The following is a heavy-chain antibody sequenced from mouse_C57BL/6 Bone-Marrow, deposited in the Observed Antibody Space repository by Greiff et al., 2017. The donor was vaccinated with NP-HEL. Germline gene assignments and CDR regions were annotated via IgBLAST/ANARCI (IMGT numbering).Heavy chain of an antibody. CDR3: ARRGRITTRAMDY. D-gene: IGHD1-1*01. CDR2: IYPRSGNT. V-gene: IGHV1-81*01. CDR1: GYTFTSYG. Sequence: QVQLQQSGAELARPGASVKLSCKASGYTFTSYGISWVKQRTGQGLEWIGEIYPRSGNTYYNEKFKGKATLTADKSSSTAYMELRSLTSEDCGVYFCARRGRITTRAMDYWGKGTSVTVSS. J-gene: IGHJ4*01.